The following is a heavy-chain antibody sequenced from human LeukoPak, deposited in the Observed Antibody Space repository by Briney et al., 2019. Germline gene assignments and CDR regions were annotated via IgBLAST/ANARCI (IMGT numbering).Heavy chain of an antibody. V-gene: IGHV1-18*01. J-gene: IGHJ4*02. CDR3: ARVLGIVVVVAAHGTIDD. CDR2: MSAYNGNT. Sequence: AFLNLSCKASGYTVTRYGITSVRQAPGQPLEWMGGMSAYNGNTYYAQRLQGRLTMTTDSSTSTASMELRSLRSDDTVFYYCARVLGIVVVVAAHGTIDDWRQGTLVTVSS. CDR1: GYTVTRYG. D-gene: IGHD2-15*01.